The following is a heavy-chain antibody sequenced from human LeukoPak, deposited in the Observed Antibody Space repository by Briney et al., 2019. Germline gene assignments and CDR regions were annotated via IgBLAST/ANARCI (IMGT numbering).Heavy chain of an antibody. Sequence: SETLSLTCTVSGGSISSYYWSWIRQPPGKGLEWIGFIFYSGTTNYNPSLKSRVTISVDTSKNQFSLKLSSVTAADTAVYYCARVFRVRGVTIGGFDPWGQGTLVTVSS. D-gene: IGHD3-10*01. J-gene: IGHJ5*02. CDR1: GGSISSYY. CDR3: ARVFRVRGVTIGGFDP. V-gene: IGHV4-59*01. CDR2: IFYSGTT.